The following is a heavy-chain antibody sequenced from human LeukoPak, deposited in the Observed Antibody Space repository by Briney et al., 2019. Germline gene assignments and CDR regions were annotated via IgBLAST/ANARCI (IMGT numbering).Heavy chain of an antibody. J-gene: IGHJ4*02. CDR2: MSGSGGST. Sequence: PGGSLRLSCAAFGFTFSSYVMSWVRQAPGKGLEWVSVMSGSGGSTYYADSVKGRFTISRDNSKNTLYLQMNSLRAEDTAVYYCAKATIYYFDSSRYSHFDYWGQGTLVTVSS. CDR1: GFTFSSYV. D-gene: IGHD3-22*01. V-gene: IGHV3-23*01. CDR3: AKATIYYFDSSRYSHFDY.